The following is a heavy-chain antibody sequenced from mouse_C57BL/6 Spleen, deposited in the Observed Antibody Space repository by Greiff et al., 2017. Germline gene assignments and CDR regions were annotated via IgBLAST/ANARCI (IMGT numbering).Heavy chain of an antibody. CDR1: GYTFTSYW. CDR2: IDPSDSYT. J-gene: IGHJ2*01. V-gene: IGHV1-69*01. CDR3: ARGTPYFDY. Sequence: QVQLQQPGAELVMPGASVKLSCKASGYTFTSYWMHWVKQRPGQGLEWIGEIDPSDSYTNYNQKFKGKSTLTVDKSSSPAYMQLSSLTSEDSAVYYCARGTPYFDYWGQGTTLTVSS.